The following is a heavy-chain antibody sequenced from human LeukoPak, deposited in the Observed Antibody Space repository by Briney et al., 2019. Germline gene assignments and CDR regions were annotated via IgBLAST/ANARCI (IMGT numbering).Heavy chain of an antibody. D-gene: IGHD1-26*01. Sequence: SETLSLTCTVSGGSISSYYWSWIRQPPGKGLEWIGYIYYSGSTNYNPSLKSRVTISVDTSKNQFSLKLSSVTAADTAVYYCARCKIGGTWFDPWGQGTLVTVSS. J-gene: IGHJ5*02. CDR3: ARCKIGGTWFDP. V-gene: IGHV4-59*12. CDR1: GGSISSYY. CDR2: IYYSGST.